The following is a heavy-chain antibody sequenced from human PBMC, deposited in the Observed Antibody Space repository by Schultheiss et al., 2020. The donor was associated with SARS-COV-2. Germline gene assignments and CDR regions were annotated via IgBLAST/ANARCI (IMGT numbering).Heavy chain of an antibody. CDR2: IYTSGST. V-gene: IGHV4-39*07. Sequence: SETLSLTCTVSGGSISSSSYYWGWIRQPPGKGLEWIGSIYTSGSTNYNPSLKSRVTMSVDTSKNQFSLKLSSVTAADTAVYYCARDATRGFDPWGQGALVTVSS. D-gene: IGHD5-24*01. J-gene: IGHJ5*02. CDR1: GGSISSSSYY. CDR3: ARDATRGFDP.